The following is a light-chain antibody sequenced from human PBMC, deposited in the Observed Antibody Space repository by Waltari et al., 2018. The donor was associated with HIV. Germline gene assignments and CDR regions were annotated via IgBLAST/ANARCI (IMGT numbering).Light chain of an antibody. CDR2: AAS. CDR1: QSISPY. J-gene: IGKJ4*01. CDR3: QQSYGTPLT. Sequence: DIQMTQSPSSLSASVGDRLIITCRASQSISPYVNWYQQTPGSAPKLLIRAASSLQGGVPSRFSGSGSGTDFSLTISSLQSEDFATYYCQQSYGTPLTFGGGTRVEIK. V-gene: IGKV1-39*01.